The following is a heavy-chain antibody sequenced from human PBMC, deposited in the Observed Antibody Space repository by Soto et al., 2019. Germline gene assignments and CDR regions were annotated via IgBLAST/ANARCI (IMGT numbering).Heavy chain of an antibody. V-gene: IGHV3-23*01. CDR2: ISGSGGST. CDR3: AKVIGLLWFGEFLHLDY. CDR1: GFTFSSYA. J-gene: IGHJ4*02. Sequence: GGSLRLSCAASGFTFSSYAMSWARQAPGKGLEWVSAISGSGGSTYYADSVKGRFTISRDNSKNTLYLQMNSLRAEDTAVYYCAKVIGLLWFGEFLHLDYWGQGTLVTLSS. D-gene: IGHD3-10*01.